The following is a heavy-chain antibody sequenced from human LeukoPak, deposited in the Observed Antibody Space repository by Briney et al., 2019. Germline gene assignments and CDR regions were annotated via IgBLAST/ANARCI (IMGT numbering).Heavy chain of an antibody. CDR1: GFTVSSNY. D-gene: IGHD2-2*01. V-gene: IGHV3-53*01. Sequence: QPGGSLRLSCAASGFTVSSNYMSWVRQAPGKGLEWVSVIYSGGSTYYADSVKGRFTISRDNSKNTLYLQMNSLIAEDTAVYYCAIVPAAITYFQHWGQGTLVTVSS. J-gene: IGHJ1*01. CDR3: AIVPAAITYFQH. CDR2: IYSGGST.